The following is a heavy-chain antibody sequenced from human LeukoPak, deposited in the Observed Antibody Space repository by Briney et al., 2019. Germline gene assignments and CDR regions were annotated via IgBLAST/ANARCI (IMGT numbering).Heavy chain of an antibody. V-gene: IGHV3-21*01. CDR2: ISSSSSYI. CDR1: GFTFSSYS. J-gene: IGHJ4*02. D-gene: IGHD3-3*01. Sequence: PGGSLRLSCAASGFTFSSYSMNWVRQAPGKGLEWVSSISSSSSYIYYADSVKGRFTISRDSAKNSLYLQMNSLRAEDTAVYYCASGVSYYDFWSGYYGFDYWGQGTLVTVSS. CDR3: ASGVSYYDFWSGYYGFDY.